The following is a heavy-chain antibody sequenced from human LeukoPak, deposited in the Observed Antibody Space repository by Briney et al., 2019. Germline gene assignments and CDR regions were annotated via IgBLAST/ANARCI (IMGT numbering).Heavy chain of an antibody. CDR2: ISPSGGST. CDR1: GYTFTSYG. D-gene: IGHD3-10*01. Sequence: ASVKVSRKASGYTFTSYGISWVRQAPGQGPEWMGVISPSGGSTTYAQRFQGRVTLTRDMSTSTDYLELSSLRSEDTAVYYCARLLWFGESGFDAFDMWGQGTMVTVSS. J-gene: IGHJ3*02. CDR3: ARLLWFGESGFDAFDM. V-gene: IGHV1-46*01.